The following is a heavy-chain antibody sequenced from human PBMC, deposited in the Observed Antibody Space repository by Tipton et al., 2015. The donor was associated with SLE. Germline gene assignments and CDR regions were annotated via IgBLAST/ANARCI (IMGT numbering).Heavy chain of an antibody. CDR1: GAVFSGYY. Sequence: TLSLTCAVSGAVFSGYYWSWFRQPPGKGLEWIGEINHSGTTNYNTSFKSRVTISQDTTKNHFSLKLTSVTAADTAVYFCARGLVRGRYDAFDTWGQGTMVTVSS. CDR2: INHSGTT. D-gene: IGHD3-10*01. V-gene: IGHV4-34*01. J-gene: IGHJ3*02. CDR3: ARGLVRGRYDAFDT.